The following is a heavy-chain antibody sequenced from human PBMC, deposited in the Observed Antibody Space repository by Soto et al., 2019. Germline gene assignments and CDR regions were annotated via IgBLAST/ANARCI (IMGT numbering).Heavy chain of an antibody. CDR2: FDPEDGET. CDR3: ATASRSGPRDY. D-gene: IGHD3-3*01. Sequence: SLTVSWTVSGSRLTVLSMQWVRQAPGKGLEWMGGFDPEDGETIYAQKFQGRVTMTEDTSTDTAYMELSSLRSEDTAVYYCATASRSGPRDYWGQGTLVTVSS. CDR1: GSRLTVLS. J-gene: IGHJ4*02. V-gene: IGHV1-24*01.